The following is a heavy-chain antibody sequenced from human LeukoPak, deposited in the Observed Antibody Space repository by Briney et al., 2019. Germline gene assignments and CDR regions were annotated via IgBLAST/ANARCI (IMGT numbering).Heavy chain of an antibody. V-gene: IGHV1-18*01. CDR2: ISAYNGNT. CDR1: GYTFTSYG. Sequence: ASVKVSCKASGYTFTSYGISWVRKAPGQGLEWMGWISAYNGNTNYAQKLQGRVTMTTDTSTSTAYMELRSLRSDDTAVYYCALAAAGPVDAFDIWGQGTMVTVSS. J-gene: IGHJ3*02. CDR3: ALAAAGPVDAFDI. D-gene: IGHD6-13*01.